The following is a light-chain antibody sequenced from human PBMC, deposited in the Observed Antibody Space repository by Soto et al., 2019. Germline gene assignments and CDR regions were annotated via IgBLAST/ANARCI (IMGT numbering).Light chain of an antibody. CDR2: DVS. CDR3: CSYAGSYSYV. Sequence: QSALTQPASVSGSPGQSITISCTGTSSDVGRYNLVSWYQQYPGKAPKLMIYDVSKRPSGVPDRFSGSKSGNTASLTISGLQAEDEADYYCCSYAGSYSYVFGTGTKVTVL. V-gene: IGLV2-11*01. J-gene: IGLJ1*01. CDR1: SSDVGRYNL.